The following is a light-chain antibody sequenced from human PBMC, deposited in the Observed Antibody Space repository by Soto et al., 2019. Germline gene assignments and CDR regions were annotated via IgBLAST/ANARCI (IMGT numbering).Light chain of an antibody. J-gene: IGLJ1*01. Sequence: QSALTQPPSASGSPGQSVTISCTGTSSDVGGYNYVSWYQQHPGKVPKLMVYEVNKRPSGVPDRFSGSKSGNTASLTVSGIQAEDEADYYCTSYAGGNNVFGTGTKVTV. CDR3: TSYAGGNNV. CDR2: EVN. V-gene: IGLV2-8*01. CDR1: SSDVGGYNY.